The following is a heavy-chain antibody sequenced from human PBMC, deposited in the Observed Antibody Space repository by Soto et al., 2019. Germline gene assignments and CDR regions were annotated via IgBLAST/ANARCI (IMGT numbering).Heavy chain of an antibody. CDR3: ARRGVVPAAPFDP. V-gene: IGHV1-8*01. CDR2: MNPNSGNT. J-gene: IGHJ5*02. Sequence: QVQLVQSGAEVKKPGASVKVSCKASGYTFTSYDIIWVRQATGQGLEWMGWMNPNSGNTGYAQKFQGRVTMTRNTSISTAYMELRSLRSDDTAVYYCARRGVVPAAPFDPWGQGTLVTVSS. CDR1: GYTFTSYD. D-gene: IGHD2-2*01.